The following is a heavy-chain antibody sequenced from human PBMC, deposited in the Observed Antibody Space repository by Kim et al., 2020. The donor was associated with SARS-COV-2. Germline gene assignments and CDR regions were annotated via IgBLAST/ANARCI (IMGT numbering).Heavy chain of an antibody. D-gene: IGHD3-9*01. CDR1: GFTFSSYG. CDR2: FSYDGSNK. CDR3: AKAHYDVLTGFSSYGMDV. Sequence: GGSLRLSCAASGFTFSSYGMHWVRQAPGKGLEWVAVFSYDGSNKYYADSVKGRFTISRDNSKNTLYLQMNSLRAEDTAVYYCAKAHYDVLTGFSSYGMDV. J-gene: IGHJ6*01. V-gene: IGHV3-30*18.